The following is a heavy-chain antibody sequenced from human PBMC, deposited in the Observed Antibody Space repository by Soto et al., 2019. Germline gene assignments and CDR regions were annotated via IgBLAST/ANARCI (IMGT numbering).Heavy chain of an antibody. Sequence: ASVKVSCKASGYTFTNYGISWLRQAPGQGLEWMGWIHVYNGNTKYAQKVQGRVTMTTDTSTSTAYMELRSLRSDDTAVYYCARGVGSGSYYNQYNWFDPWGQGTLVTVSS. J-gene: IGHJ5*02. D-gene: IGHD3-10*01. CDR2: IHVYNGNT. V-gene: IGHV1-18*01. CDR1: GYTFTNYG. CDR3: ARGVGSGSYYNQYNWFDP.